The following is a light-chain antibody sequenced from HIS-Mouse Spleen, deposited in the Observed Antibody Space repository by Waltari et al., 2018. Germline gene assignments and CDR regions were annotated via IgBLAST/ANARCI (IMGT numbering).Light chain of an antibody. Sequence: SSELTQDPAVSVALGQTVRITCQGDSLRSYYASWYQQKPGQAPVLVIYGKNNRPSGIPERLSGSSSGNTASLTITGAQAEDEADYYCNSRDSSGNHLVFGGGTKLTVL. CDR3: NSRDSSGNHLV. CDR2: GKN. V-gene: IGLV3-19*01. J-gene: IGLJ3*02. CDR1: SLRSYY.